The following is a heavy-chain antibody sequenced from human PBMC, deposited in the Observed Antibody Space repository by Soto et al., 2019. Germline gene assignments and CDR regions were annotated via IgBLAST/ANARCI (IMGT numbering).Heavy chain of an antibody. CDR3: ASWSRSNAFDI. V-gene: IGHV3-74*01. Sequence: GGSLRLSCAASGFTFSSYWMQWVGQAPGKGLVWVSHINSDGSSTNYADSVKGRFTISRDNAKNTLYLQMNSLRAEDTAMYYCASWSRSNAFDIWGQGTMVTVSS. D-gene: IGHD1-26*01. CDR2: INSDGSST. J-gene: IGHJ3*02. CDR1: GFTFSSYW.